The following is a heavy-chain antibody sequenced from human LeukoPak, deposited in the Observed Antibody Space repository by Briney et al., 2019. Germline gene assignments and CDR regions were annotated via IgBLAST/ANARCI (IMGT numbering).Heavy chain of an antibody. V-gene: IGHV4-30-4*08. Sequence: PSQTLSLTCTVSGGSTSSGDCYWSWIRQPPGMGLEWIGYIYYSGSTYYNPSLKSRVTISVDTSKNQFSLKGTSVTAADTAVYYCAREDLGSAFDMWGQGTKVTVSS. CDR2: IYYSGST. J-gene: IGHJ3*02. CDR1: GGSTSSGDCY. CDR3: AREDLGSAFDM.